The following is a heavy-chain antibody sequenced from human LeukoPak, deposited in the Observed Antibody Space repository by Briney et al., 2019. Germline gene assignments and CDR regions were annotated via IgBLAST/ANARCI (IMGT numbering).Heavy chain of an antibody. CDR1: GFTLSGHW. CDR2: NKYDGSES. CDR3: AKSDWFDP. V-gene: IGHV3-74*01. J-gene: IGHJ5*02. Sequence: GGSLRLSCAASGFTLSGHWMHWFRQPPGKGLAWVSRNKYDGSESYYADSVKGRFTISRDNAKNTLYLQMNSLRVEDTAVYYCAKSDWFDPWGQGTLVTVSS.